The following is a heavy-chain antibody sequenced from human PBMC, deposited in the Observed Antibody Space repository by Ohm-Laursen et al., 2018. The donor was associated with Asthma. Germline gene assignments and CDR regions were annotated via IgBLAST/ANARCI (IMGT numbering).Heavy chain of an antibody. D-gene: IGHD3-22*01. CDR3: ARNYYYDSSGYYN. CDR2: ISSSSSTI. CDR1: GFTFSSYS. V-gene: IGHV3-48*01. Sequence: SLRLSCAASGFTFSSYSMNWVRQAPGKGLEWVSYISSSSSTIYYADSVKGRFTISRDNAKNSLYLQMNSLRAEDTAVYYCARNYYYDSSGYYNWGQGTLVTVSS. J-gene: IGHJ4*02.